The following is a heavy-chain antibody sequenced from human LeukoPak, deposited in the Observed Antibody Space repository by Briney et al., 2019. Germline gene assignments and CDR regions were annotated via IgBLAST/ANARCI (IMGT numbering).Heavy chain of an antibody. Sequence: GGSLTLSCVASIFTCSSSDVWRPREAPAVKLEWVSDVSGSDAGTYYADSVKGRFNISRDNSKNTLYLQMNSLRADDTAIYFCARAESGFCIGVRCYPLVSWGQGTLVTVSS. CDR2: VSGSDAGT. V-gene: IGHV3-23*01. J-gene: IGHJ4*02. D-gene: IGHD2-15*01. CDR1: IFTCSSSD. CDR3: ARAESGFCIGVRCYPLVS.